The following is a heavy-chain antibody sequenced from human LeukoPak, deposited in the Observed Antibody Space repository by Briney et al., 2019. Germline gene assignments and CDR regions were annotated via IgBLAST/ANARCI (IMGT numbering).Heavy chain of an antibody. CDR2: IRSKAYGGTT. D-gene: IGHD2-15*01. V-gene: IGHV3-49*03. J-gene: IGHJ4*02. Sequence: GGSLRLSCTASGFTFGDYAMSWFRQASGKGLEWVGFIRSKAYGGTTEYAASVRGRFTTSRDDSKSIAYLQMNSLKTEDTALYYCTRDRIMTDFWGQGTLVTVSS. CDR3: TRDRIMTDF. CDR1: GFTFGDYA.